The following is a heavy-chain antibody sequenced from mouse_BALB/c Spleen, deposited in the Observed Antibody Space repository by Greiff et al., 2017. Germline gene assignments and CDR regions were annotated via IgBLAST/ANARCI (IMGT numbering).Heavy chain of an antibody. J-gene: IGHJ3*01. CDR1: GYSFTSYY. V-gene: IGHV1S81*02. Sequence: QVQLQQPGAELVRPGASVKLSCKASGYSFTSYYMYWVKQRPGQGLEWIGGINPSNGGTNFNEKFKSKATLTVDKSSSTAYMQLSSLTSEDSAVYYCTRYGYGTFAYWGQGTLVTVSA. D-gene: IGHD2-2*01. CDR3: TRYGYGTFAY. CDR2: INPSNGGT.